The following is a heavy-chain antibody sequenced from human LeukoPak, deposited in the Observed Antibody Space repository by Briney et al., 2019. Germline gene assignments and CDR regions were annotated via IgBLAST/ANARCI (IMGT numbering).Heavy chain of an antibody. CDR2: ISAYNGNT. J-gene: IGHJ4*02. Sequence: ASVKVSCKASGYTFTRYVISCVRQAAGQELEGMGWISAYNGNTNYTQKLQGRVTMTTQTSRRTTNMARRSLRCYHQAVYCITRAAVAGGFDYWGQGTLVTVSS. V-gene: IGHV1-18*01. D-gene: IGHD6-19*01. CDR1: GYTFTRYV. CDR3: TRAAVAGGFDY.